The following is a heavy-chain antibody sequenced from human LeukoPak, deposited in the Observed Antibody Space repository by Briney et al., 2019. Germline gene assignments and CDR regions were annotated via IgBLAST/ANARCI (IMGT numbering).Heavy chain of an antibody. CDR2: ISSSSSTI. CDR3: ARDWSMGD. V-gene: IGHV3-48*01. J-gene: IGHJ6*04. CDR1: GFTFSSYS. Sequence: GGSLRLSCAASGFTFSSYSMNWVRQAPGKGLEWVSYISSSSSTIYYADSVKGRFTISRDNAKNSPYLQMNSLRAEDTAVYYCARDWSMGDWGKGTTVTVSS. D-gene: IGHD3-3*01.